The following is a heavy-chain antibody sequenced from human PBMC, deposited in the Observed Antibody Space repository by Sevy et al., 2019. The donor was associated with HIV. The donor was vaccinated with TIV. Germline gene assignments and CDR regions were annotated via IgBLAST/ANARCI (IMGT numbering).Heavy chain of an antibody. Sequence: GGSLRLSCAASGFTFSSYSMNWVRQAPGKGLEWVSSISSSSIYIYYADSVKGRFTISRDNAKNSLYLQMNSLRAEDTAVYDCARDPGFYCSGGSCYPRYYFDYWGQGTLVTVSS. CDR2: ISSSSIYI. J-gene: IGHJ4*02. CDR3: ARDPGFYCSGGSCYPRYYFDY. V-gene: IGHV3-21*01. CDR1: GFTFSSYS. D-gene: IGHD2-15*01.